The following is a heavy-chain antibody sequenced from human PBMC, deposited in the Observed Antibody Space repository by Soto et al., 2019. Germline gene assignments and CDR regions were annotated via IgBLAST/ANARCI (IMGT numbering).Heavy chain of an antibody. Sequence: PSETLSLTGTVSSGSIRGYYWSWVRQPPGKGLEWIGNIYSSGSNNYNPSLKSRVTISVDTPKNQFSLEVTSVPAADTAVYYCARTAWYSSGRYYFDYWGQGILVTVS. J-gene: IGHJ4*02. CDR2: IYSSGSN. D-gene: IGHD6-19*01. CDR1: SGSIRGYY. CDR3: ARTAWYSSGRYYFDY. V-gene: IGHV4-59*01.